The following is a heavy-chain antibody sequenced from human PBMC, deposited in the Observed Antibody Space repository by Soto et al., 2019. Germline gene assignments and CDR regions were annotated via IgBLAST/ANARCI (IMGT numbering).Heavy chain of an antibody. CDR1: GYSFSTYW. Sequence: GESLKISCTGSGYSFSTYWIAWVRQMPGKGLEWMGIIYPGDSDTRYSPSFQGQVTITRDNSKNTLYLQMNSLRAEDTAVYYCAKAGGAAGTVDYFDYWGQGTLVTVSS. J-gene: IGHJ4*02. CDR3: AKAGGAAGTVDYFDY. CDR2: IYPGDSDT. D-gene: IGHD6-13*01. V-gene: IGHV5-51*01.